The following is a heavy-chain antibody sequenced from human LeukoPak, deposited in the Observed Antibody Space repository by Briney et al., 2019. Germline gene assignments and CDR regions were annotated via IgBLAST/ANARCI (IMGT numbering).Heavy chain of an antibody. Sequence: GGSLRPSCAVSGFTFSRYSMNWVRQAPGKGLEWVSSISSSSSYIYYADSAKGRFTISRDNAKNSLHLQMYSLRAEDTAVYYCARGVFNAFDIWGQGTMVTVSS. V-gene: IGHV3-21*03. J-gene: IGHJ3*02. CDR2: ISSSSSYI. D-gene: IGHD3-10*02. CDR1: GFTFSRYS. CDR3: ARGVFNAFDI.